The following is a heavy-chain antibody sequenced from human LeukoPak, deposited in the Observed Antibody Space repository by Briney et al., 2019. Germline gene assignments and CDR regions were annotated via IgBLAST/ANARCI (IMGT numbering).Heavy chain of an antibody. CDR1: GFTFSSYA. CDR3: AXVSGYSDY. V-gene: IGHV3-30-3*01. J-gene: IGHJ4*02. D-gene: IGHD2-15*01. CDR2: ISYDGSNK. Sequence: GGSLRLSCAASGFTFSSYAMHWVRQAPGKGLEWVAVISYDGSNKYYADSVKGRFTISRDNSKNTLYLQMNSLRAEDTAVYYXAXVSGYSDYWGQGTLVTVSS.